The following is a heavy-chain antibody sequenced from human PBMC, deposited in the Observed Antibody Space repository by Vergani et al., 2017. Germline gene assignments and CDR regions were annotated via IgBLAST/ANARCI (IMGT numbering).Heavy chain of an antibody. D-gene: IGHD3-10*01. V-gene: IGHV4-59*01. CDR3: GRVADFYGLGSRLLDL. CDR2: MYHSGST. Sequence: QVQLQQWGAGLLKPSETLSLTCSVSGGSMSGYYWSWIRQPSGKELEWIGYMYHSGSTNYNPSLETRVTISGDTSKNQFSLKLNSVTAADTAVYYCGRVADFYGLGSRLLDLWGQGILVTVSS. CDR1: GGSMSGYY. J-gene: IGHJ5*02.